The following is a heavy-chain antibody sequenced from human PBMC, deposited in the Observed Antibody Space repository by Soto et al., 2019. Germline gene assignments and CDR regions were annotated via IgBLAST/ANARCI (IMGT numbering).Heavy chain of an antibody. CDR3: ARGVGYSGYDWLYYFDY. D-gene: IGHD5-12*01. J-gene: IGHJ4*02. CDR2: IYYSGST. CDR1: GGSISSYY. V-gene: IGHV4-59*01. Sequence: PSETLSLTCTVSGGSISSYYWSWIRQPPGKGLEWIGYIYYSGSTNYNPSLRSRVTISVDTSKNQFSLKLSSVTAADTAVYYCARGVGYSGYDWLYYFDYWGQGTLVTVSS.